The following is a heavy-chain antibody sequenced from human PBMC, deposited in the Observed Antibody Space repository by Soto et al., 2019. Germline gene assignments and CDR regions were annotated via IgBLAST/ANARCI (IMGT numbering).Heavy chain of an antibody. V-gene: IGHV4-39*01. CDR3: ARRGFWGIVVVPAAKGAFDI. CDR1: GGSISSSSYY. Sequence: QLQLQESGPGLVKPSETLSLTCTVSGGSISSSSYYWGWIRQPPGKGLEWIGSIYYSGSTYYNPSLKSRVTISVDTSKNQFSLKLSSVTAADTAVYYCARRGFWGIVVVPAAKGAFDIWGQGTMVTVSS. J-gene: IGHJ3*02. D-gene: IGHD2-2*01. CDR2: IYYSGST.